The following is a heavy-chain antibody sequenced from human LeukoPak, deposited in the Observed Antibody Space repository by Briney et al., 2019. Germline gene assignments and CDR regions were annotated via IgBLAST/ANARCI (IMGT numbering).Heavy chain of an antibody. Sequence: GGSLRLSCAASGFTFNDYYMTWIRQVPGKWLEWVSYMSGDADVINYADSVKGRFTISRDNAKRSVYLQMNSLRAEDTALYYCARGGAHGMDVWGQGTTVTVSS. CDR3: ARGGAHGMDV. V-gene: IGHV3-11*01. CDR1: GFTFNDYY. D-gene: IGHD1-26*01. J-gene: IGHJ6*02. CDR2: MSGDADVI.